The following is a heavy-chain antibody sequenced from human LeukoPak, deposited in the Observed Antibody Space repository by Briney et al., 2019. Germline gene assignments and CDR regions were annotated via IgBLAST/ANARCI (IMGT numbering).Heavy chain of an antibody. J-gene: IGHJ3*02. Sequence: HPGGSLRLSCAASTFTFSSYAMHWVRQAPGKGLEWVTVISSDGSNKYYADSVKGRFTISRDNSKNTLDLQMNSLRAEDTAVYYCARGPSARFFGVAKGAFDIWGQGTMVTVSS. CDR3: ARGPSARFFGVAKGAFDI. CDR1: TFTFSSYA. V-gene: IGHV3-30*04. CDR2: ISSDGSNK. D-gene: IGHD3-3*01.